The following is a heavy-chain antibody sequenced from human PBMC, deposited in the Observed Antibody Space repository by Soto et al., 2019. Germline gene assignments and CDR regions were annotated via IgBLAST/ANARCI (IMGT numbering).Heavy chain of an antibody. CDR1: GGSISSYY. CDR2: IYFGGTT. D-gene: IGHD1-20*01. J-gene: IGHJ6*03. V-gene: IGHV4-59*01. CDR3: ARQSPFNWNTGDYYYMDV. Sequence: SETLSLTCTVSGGSISSYYWSWIRQPPGKGLEWIGFIYFGGTTKNSPSLKSRVTISVDTPMNQFSLKLSSVTAADTAVYYCARQSPFNWNTGDYYYMDVWGKGTTVTVSS.